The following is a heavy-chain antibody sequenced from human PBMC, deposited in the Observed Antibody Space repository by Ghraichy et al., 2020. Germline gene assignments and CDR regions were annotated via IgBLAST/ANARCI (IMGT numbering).Heavy chain of an antibody. V-gene: IGHV4-31*03. J-gene: IGHJ3*02. Sequence: SETLSLTCTVSGGSISSGGYYWSWIRQHPGKGLEWIGYIYYSGSTYYNPSLKSRVTISVDTSKNQFSLKLSSVTAADTAVYYCARDSSNYDYVWGSYRYTGLHDAFDIWGQGTMVTVSS. CDR3: ARDSSNYDYVWGSYRYTGLHDAFDI. D-gene: IGHD3-16*02. CDR1: GGSISSGGYY. CDR2: IYYSGST.